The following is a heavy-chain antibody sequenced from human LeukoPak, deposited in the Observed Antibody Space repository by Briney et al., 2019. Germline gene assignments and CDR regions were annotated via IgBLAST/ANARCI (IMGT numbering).Heavy chain of an antibody. J-gene: IGHJ4*02. CDR1: GFTFSSYA. V-gene: IGHV3-23*01. CDR3: AKVGSDRGGFDY. Sequence: GGSLRVSCAASGFTFSSYAMSWVRQAPGKGLEWVSAISGSGGSTYYADSVKGRFTISRDNSKNTLYLQMNSLRAEDTAVYYCAKVGSDRGGFDYWGEGTLVTVSS. D-gene: IGHD3-10*01. CDR2: ISGSGGST.